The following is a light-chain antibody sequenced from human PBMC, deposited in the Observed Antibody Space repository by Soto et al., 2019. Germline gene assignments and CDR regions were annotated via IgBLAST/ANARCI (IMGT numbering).Light chain of an antibody. V-gene: IGKV3-11*01. Sequence: EIVLTQSPATLSLSPGVRATLSCRASQSVSSYLAWYQQKPGQAPRLLIYDASNRATGSPARFSGSGYGTEFTLTISSLEPEDFAVYYCQRRSDWPPMYTFGQGTKLEIK. J-gene: IGKJ2*01. CDR1: QSVSSY. CDR2: DAS. CDR3: QRRSDWPPMYT.